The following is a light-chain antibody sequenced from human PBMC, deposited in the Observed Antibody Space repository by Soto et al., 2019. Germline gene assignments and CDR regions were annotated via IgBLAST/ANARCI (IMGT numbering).Light chain of an antibody. Sequence: IVMTQSPATLSVSPGDRATLSCRASQNVYSNLAWYQQKPGQAPRLLIYSASTRATDIPARFSGSGSGTEFTLTISSLQSEDFAVYYCQQYNNWPPYTFGQGTKLEIK. CDR3: QQYNNWPPYT. J-gene: IGKJ2*01. CDR2: SAS. V-gene: IGKV3-15*01. CDR1: QNVYSN.